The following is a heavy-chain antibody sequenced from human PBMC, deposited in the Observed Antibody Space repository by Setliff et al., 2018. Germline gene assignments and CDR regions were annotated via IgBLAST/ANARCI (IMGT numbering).Heavy chain of an antibody. CDR2: IHHSGST. CDR3: ARDNIGPDALDI. Sequence: SETLSLTCTVSGDSISDASIMAWIRQPPGRALEWIGYIHHSGSTNYNPSLKSRVTLSMDTSRNHFSLNLTSLTAADTALYYCARDNIGPDALDIWGQGTMVTVSS. CDR1: GDSISDAS. J-gene: IGHJ3*02. V-gene: IGHV4-59*01.